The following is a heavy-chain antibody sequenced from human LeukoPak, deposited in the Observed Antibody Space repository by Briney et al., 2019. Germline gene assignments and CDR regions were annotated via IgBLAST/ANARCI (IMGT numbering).Heavy chain of an antibody. CDR3: ARGHYYDSSGYYSRGSQYYYMDV. CDR1: GGSISSGSYY. V-gene: IGHV4-61*02. J-gene: IGHJ6*03. D-gene: IGHD3-22*01. CDR2: IHTSGST. Sequence: SQTLSLTCTVSGGSISSGSYYWSWIRQPAGKGLEWIGRIHTSGSTKYNPSLKSRVTISVDTSKNQFSLKLSSVTAADTALYFCARGHYYDSSGYYSRGSQYYYMDVWGKGTTVTVSS.